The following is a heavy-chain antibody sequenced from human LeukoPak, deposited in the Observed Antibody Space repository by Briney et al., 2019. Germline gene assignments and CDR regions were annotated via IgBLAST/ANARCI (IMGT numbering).Heavy chain of an antibody. CDR3: ARGVDDYSPGGDY. CDR1: GYTFSRHG. Sequence: PGGSLRLSCAPPGYTFSRHGMHWVPQAPGKGLEWVAIIWYDGSNKYYADSVKGRFTISRDNSKNTLFLQMNSLRAEDTAVYYCARGVDDYSPGGDYWGQGTLVTVSS. CDR2: IWYDGSNK. D-gene: IGHD2-21*01. J-gene: IGHJ4*02. V-gene: IGHV3-33*01.